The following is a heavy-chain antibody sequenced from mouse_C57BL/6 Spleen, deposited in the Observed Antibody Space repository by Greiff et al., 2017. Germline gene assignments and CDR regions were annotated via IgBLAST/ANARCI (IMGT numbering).Heavy chain of an antibody. CDR1: GYTFTDYN. CDR3: ARGRYGNHFDY. J-gene: IGHJ2*01. D-gene: IGHD2-1*01. Sequence: EVQLKQSGPELVKPGASVKMSCKASGYTFTDYNMHWVKQSHGKSLEWIGYINPNNGGTSYNQKFKGKATLTVNKSSSTAYMELRSLTSEDSAVYYCARGRYGNHFDYWGQGTTLTVSS. CDR2: INPNNGGT. V-gene: IGHV1-22*01.